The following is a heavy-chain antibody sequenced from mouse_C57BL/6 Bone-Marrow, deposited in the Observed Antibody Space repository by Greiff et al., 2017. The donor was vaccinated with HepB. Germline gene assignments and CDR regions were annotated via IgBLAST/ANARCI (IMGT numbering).Heavy chain of an antibody. D-gene: IGHD1-1*01. V-gene: IGHV5-6*02. Sequence: EVKLMESGGDLVKPGGSLKLSCAASGFTFSSYGMSWVRQTPDKRLEWVATISSGGSYTYYTDSVKGRFTSSRDNAKNTLYLQMSSLKSEDTAMYYCARRGYGSSHWYFDVWGTGTTVTVSA. J-gene: IGHJ1*03. CDR3: ARRGYGSSHWYFDV. CDR1: GFTFSSYG. CDR2: ISSGGSYT.